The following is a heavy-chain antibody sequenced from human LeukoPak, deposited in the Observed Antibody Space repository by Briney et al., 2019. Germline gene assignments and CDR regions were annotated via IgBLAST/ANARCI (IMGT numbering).Heavy chain of an antibody. CDR3: ERGRFLEWLLYNWFDP. D-gene: IGHD3-3*01. CDR2: INHSGST. CDR1: GGSFRGYY. V-gene: IGHV4-34*01. J-gene: IGHJ5*02. Sequence: PSETLSLTCAVYGGSFRGYYWSWIRQPPGKGLEWIGEINHSGSTNYNPSLKSRVTISVDTSKNQFSLKLSSVTAADTAVYYCERGRFLEWLLYNWFDPWGQGTLVTVSS.